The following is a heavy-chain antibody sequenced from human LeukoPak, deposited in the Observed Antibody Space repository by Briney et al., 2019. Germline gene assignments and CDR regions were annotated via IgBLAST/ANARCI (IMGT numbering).Heavy chain of an antibody. D-gene: IGHD1-26*01. Sequence: GGSLRLSCAASGFTFSNYGMHWVRQAPGKGLEWVAFIRYDGSNKYYADSVKGRFTISRDNSKNTLYLQMNSLRAEDTAVYYCAKDSVKIVGATLNYYYYYMDVWGKGTTVTISS. CDR3: AKDSVKIVGATLNYYYYYMDV. CDR1: GFTFSNYG. J-gene: IGHJ6*03. CDR2: IRYDGSNK. V-gene: IGHV3-30*02.